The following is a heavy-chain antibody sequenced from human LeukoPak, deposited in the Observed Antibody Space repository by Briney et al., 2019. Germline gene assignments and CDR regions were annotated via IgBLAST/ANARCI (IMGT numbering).Heavy chain of an antibody. Sequence: GGSLTLSCAASGFTFSTYAASWVRQAPGKGLEWVSAITGSGGSTYYADSVKGRFTISRDNSKNTFYLQMNSLRAEDTAVYYCTEGHYCSSPNCHWFDPWGQGTLVTVSS. J-gene: IGHJ5*02. CDR1: GFTFSTYA. D-gene: IGHD2-2*01. CDR3: TEGHYCSSPNCHWFDP. V-gene: IGHV3-23*01. CDR2: ITGSGGST.